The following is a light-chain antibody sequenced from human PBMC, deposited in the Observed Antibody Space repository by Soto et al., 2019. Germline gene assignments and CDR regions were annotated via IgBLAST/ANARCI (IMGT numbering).Light chain of an antibody. CDR2: GAY. CDR3: QQYYNWPPYT. CDR1: QSVSSN. Sequence: EIVMTQSQATLSVSPGERATLSCRASQSVSSNLAWYQQKPGQAPRLLIYGAYARATGIPARFSGSGSGTEFTLTISSLQSEDFAVYYCQQYYNWPPYTFGQGTKLEIK. V-gene: IGKV3-15*01. J-gene: IGKJ2*01.